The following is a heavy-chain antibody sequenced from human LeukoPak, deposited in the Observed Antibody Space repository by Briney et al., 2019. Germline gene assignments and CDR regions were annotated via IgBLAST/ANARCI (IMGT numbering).Heavy chain of an antibody. CDR2: ISGSGGST. Sequence: GGSLRLSCAASGFTFSSYAMHWVRQAPGKGLEYVSAISGSGGSTYYADSVKGRFTISRDNSKNTLYLQMNSLRAEDTAVYYCAKRPRDIVATRSDYWGQGTLVTVSS. CDR3: AKRPRDIVATRSDY. D-gene: IGHD5-12*01. V-gene: IGHV3-23*01. CDR1: GFTFSSYA. J-gene: IGHJ4*02.